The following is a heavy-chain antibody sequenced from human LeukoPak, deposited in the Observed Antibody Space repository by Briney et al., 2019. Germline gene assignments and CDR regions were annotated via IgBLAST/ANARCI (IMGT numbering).Heavy chain of an antibody. V-gene: IGHV4-4*07. CDR3: ARGPLTFGGVIVIDDAFDI. D-gene: IGHD3-16*02. J-gene: IGHJ3*02. CDR1: GGSLSSYY. CDR2: IYTSGST. Sequence: SEALSLTRTVSGGSLSSYYWSWIRPPARKGLEWIGRIYTSGSTNYNPSLQSRVTMSVDTSKNQFSLKLSSVTAADTAVYYCARGPLTFGGVIVIDDAFDIWGQGTMVTVSS.